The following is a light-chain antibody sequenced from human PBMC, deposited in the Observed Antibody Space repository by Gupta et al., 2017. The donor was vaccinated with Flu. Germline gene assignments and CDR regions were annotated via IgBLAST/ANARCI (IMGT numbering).Light chain of an antibody. Sequence: DVVMTQSPLSLPVTLGQPASISCTSTQNLVYSDGNTYLHWFQQRPGQSPRRLIYQVSYRDSGLPDRFSGSGSGTDFTLKISRVEAEDVGIYFCMQGAHWPWAFGQGTKVEIK. CDR1: QNLVYSDGNTY. CDR3: MQGAHWPWA. V-gene: IGKV2-30*01. J-gene: IGKJ1*01. CDR2: QVS.